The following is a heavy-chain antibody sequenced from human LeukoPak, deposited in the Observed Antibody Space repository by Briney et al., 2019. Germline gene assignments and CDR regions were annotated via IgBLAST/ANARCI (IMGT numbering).Heavy chain of an antibody. CDR2: ISYDGSNK. CDR1: GFTFSSYG. D-gene: IGHD6-13*01. Sequence: GRSLRLSCAASGFTFSSYGMHWVRQAPGKGLEWVAVISYDGSNKYYADSVKGRFTISGDNSKNTLYLQMNSLRAEDTAVYYCAKGSSSSSWYLRHYYYYGMDVWGKGTTVTVSS. J-gene: IGHJ6*04. CDR3: AKGSSSSSWYLRHYYYYGMDV. V-gene: IGHV3-30*18.